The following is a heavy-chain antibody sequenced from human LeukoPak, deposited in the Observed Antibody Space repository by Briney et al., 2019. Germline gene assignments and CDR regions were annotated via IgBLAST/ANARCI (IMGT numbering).Heavy chain of an antibody. J-gene: IGHJ4*02. D-gene: IGHD2-21*02. CDR2: IYSADNT. Sequence: GGSLRLSCAASGFTASSNYMSWVRQAPGKGLEWVSVIYSADNTYYADSVKGRFTISRDNSKNTLYLQMNSLRVEDTAVYYCAGSLAYCGGDCRLGDYWGQGTLVTVSS. V-gene: IGHV3-53*01. CDR1: GFTASSNY. CDR3: AGSLAYCGGDCRLGDY.